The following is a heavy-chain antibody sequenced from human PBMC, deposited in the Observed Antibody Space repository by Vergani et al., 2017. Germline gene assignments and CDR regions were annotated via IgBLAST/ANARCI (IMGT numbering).Heavy chain of an antibody. CDR2: IDYSGST. J-gene: IGHJ6*03. CDR1: GGSINSYY. V-gene: IGHV4-59*01. Sequence: QVQLQESGPGLVKPSETLSLTCTVSGGSINSYYWSWIRQPPGKGLQWIGYIDYSGSTNYNPSLKIRVTISVDTSKNQFSLKLSSVTAADTAVYYCARSVYYGSGSPYYMDVWGKXP. CDR3: ARSVYYGSGSPYYMDV. D-gene: IGHD3-10*01.